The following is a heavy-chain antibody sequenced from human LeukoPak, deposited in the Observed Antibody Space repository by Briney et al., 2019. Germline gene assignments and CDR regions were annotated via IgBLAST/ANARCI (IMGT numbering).Heavy chain of an antibody. D-gene: IGHD4-11*01. J-gene: IGHJ4*02. CDR3: VRSPFSNGY. CDR1: GFTFSSYW. CDR2: IKQDGSEM. V-gene: IGHV3-7*03. Sequence: GGSLRLSCGASGFTFSSYWMTWVRQAPGKGLEWVANIKQDGSEMYYVDSVKGRFTISRDNAKNSLYLQMNSLRAEDTAVYYCVRSPFSNGYWGQGTLVTVSS.